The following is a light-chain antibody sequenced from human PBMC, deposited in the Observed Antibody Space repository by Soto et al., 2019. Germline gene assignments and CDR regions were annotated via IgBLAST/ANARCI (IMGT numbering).Light chain of an antibody. Sequence: EIVMTQSPATLSVSPGERATLSCRASQSFSSNFAWYQQKPGQAPRLLIHDASTRATGIPARFSGSGSGTEFTLTISSLQSEDFAVYYCQQYKKWPRTFGHGTKVDIK. V-gene: IGKV3-15*01. CDR2: DAS. CDR1: QSFSSN. CDR3: QQYKKWPRT. J-gene: IGKJ1*01.